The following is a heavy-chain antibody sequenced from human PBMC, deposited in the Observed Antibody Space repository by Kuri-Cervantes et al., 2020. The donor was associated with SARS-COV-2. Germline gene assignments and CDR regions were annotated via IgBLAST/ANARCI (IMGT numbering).Heavy chain of an antibody. CDR2: TYYRSKWYN. CDR1: GDSVSSNSAA. J-gene: IGHJ3*02. Sequence: LRLSCAISGDSVSSNSAAWNWIRQSPSRGLEWLGRTYYRSKWYNDYAVSVKSRITINPDTSKNQFSLQLNSVTPEDTAVYYCARGQLRYFDWLLRKGAFDIWGQGTMVTVSS. V-gene: IGHV6-1*01. D-gene: IGHD3-9*01. CDR3: ARGQLRYFDWLLRKGAFDI.